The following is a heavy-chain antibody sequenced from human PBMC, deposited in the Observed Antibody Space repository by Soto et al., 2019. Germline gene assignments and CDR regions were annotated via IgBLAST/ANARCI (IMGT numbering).Heavy chain of an antibody. D-gene: IGHD3-3*01. Sequence: VQLQESGPGLVKPSQTLSLTCNFSGGSISSGGYAWSWIRQHPGKGLEWIGYIYYSGSTYYNPSLKSRVTISVDTSKNQFSLKLSSVTAADTAVYYCAREIFGVVIRWFGPWGKGTLVTVSS. V-gene: IGHV4-31*03. CDR3: AREIFGVVIRWFGP. J-gene: IGHJ5*02. CDR2: IYYSGST. CDR1: GGSISSGGYA.